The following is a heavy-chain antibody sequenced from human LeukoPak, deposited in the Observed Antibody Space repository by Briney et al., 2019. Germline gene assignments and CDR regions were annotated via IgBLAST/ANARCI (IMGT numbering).Heavy chain of an antibody. Sequence: PGGSLRLSCVASGFTFSNYWMSWVRQAPGKGLEWVANIKRDGSDNYYVGSVEGRFTISRDNAKNSLYLQMNSLRAEDTAVYYCARDLGPSYWYFDLWGRGTLVTVSS. J-gene: IGHJ2*01. CDR3: ARDLGPSYWYFDL. CDR1: GFTFSNYW. V-gene: IGHV3-7*01. CDR2: IKRDGSDN.